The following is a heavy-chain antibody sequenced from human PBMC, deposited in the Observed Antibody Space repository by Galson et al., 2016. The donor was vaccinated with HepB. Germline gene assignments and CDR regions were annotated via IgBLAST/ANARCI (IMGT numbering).Heavy chain of an antibody. Sequence: SVKVSCKASGYTFANYGITWVRQAPGQGLEWMGWISAYSGNTNYAQKLQGRVTMTTDTSTSTAYMELRSLRSDDTAVYYCARDLGGGSYSNFFDYWGQGTLVTVSS. CDR2: ISAYSGNT. D-gene: IGHD1-26*01. CDR1: GYTFANYG. V-gene: IGHV1-18*01. CDR3: ARDLGGGSYSNFFDY. J-gene: IGHJ4*02.